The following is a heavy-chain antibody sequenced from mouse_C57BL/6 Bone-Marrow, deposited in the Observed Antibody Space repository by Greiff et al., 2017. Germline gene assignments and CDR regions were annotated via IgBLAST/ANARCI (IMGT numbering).Heavy chain of an antibody. Sequence: QVTLKESGPGILQPSQTLSLTCSFSGFSLSTFGMGVGWIRQPSGKGLEWLAHIWWDDDKYYNPALKSRLTISKDTSKDKVFLKIANVDTADTATYYGARVRACYGSSPWFAYWGQGTLVTVSA. CDR1: GFSLSTFGMG. CDR2: IWWDDDK. CDR3: ARVRACYGSSPWFAY. J-gene: IGHJ3*01. D-gene: IGHD1-1*01. V-gene: IGHV8-8*01.